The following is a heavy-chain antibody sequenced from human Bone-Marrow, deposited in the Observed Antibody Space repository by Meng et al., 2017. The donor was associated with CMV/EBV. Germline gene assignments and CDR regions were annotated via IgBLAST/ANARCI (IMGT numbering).Heavy chain of an antibody. CDR1: GYTFTSYG. D-gene: IGHD2-2*02. Sequence: ASVKVSCKASGYTFTSYGISWVRQAPGQGLEWMGWISAYNGNTNYAQKLQGRVTMTTDTSTSTVYMELSSLRSEDTAVYYCARDGCSSTSCYNYYYYGMDVWGQGTTVTVSS. J-gene: IGHJ6*02. V-gene: IGHV1-18*01. CDR2: ISAYNGNT. CDR3: ARDGCSSTSCYNYYYYGMDV.